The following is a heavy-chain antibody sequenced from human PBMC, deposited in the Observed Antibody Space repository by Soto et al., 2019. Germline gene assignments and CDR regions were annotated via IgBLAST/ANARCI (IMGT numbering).Heavy chain of an antibody. CDR3: ARDTSPVTTGKYYYGMDV. CDR1: GYTFTSYG. CDR2: ISAYNGNT. D-gene: IGHD4-17*01. Sequence: QVQLVQSGAEGKKPGASVKVSCKASGYTFTSYGISWVRQAPGQGLEWMGWISAYNGNTNYAQKLQGRVTMTTDTSTSTAYMELRSLRSDDTAVYYCARDTSPVTTGKYYYGMDVWGQGTTVTVSS. V-gene: IGHV1-18*01. J-gene: IGHJ6*02.